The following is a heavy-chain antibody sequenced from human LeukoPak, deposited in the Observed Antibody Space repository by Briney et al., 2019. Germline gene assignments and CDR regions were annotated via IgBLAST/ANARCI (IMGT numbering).Heavy chain of an antibody. CDR1: GFTFSSYW. V-gene: IGHV3-7*01. J-gene: IGHJ4*02. D-gene: IGHD3-22*01. Sequence: GGSLRLSCAASGFTFSSYWLSWVRQAPGKGLEWVANIKPDGSDKYYVDPVKGRFTISRDNAKNSLYLQMNSLRAEDTAVYYCARGGYYFVYWGQGTLVAVSS. CDR3: ARGGYYFVY. CDR2: IKPDGSDK.